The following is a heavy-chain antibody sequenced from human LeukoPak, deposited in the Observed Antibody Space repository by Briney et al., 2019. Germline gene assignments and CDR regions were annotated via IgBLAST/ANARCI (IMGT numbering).Heavy chain of an antibody. Sequence: GGSLRLSCAASEFTGSDNYMSWVRQAPGKGLEWVSILYSGGNAYYTDSVKGRFTISRDNSKNTVYLQMNSLRAGDTAVYFCARTTGARTFYFNGMDVWGQGTTVTVSS. V-gene: IGHV3-53*01. CDR3: ARTTGARTFYFNGMDV. CDR2: LYSGGNA. J-gene: IGHJ6*02. D-gene: IGHD1-1*01. CDR1: EFTGSDNY.